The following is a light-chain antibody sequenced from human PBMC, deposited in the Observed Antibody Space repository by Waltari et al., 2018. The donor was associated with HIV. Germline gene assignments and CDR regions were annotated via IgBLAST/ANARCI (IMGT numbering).Light chain of an antibody. V-gene: IGLV1-44*01. CDR2: HDH. Sequence: ISCSGGGSNIGSRTVHWYQQLPSRAPKLIIDHDHRRPSGVSDRFTASKSGTSASLFISKLQAADEATYYCAAWDDSLSGFVFGGGT. CDR1: GSNIGSRT. CDR3: AAWDDSLSGFV. J-gene: IGLJ3*02.